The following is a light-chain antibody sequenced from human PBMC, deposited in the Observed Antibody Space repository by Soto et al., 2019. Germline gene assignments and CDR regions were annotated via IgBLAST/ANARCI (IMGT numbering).Light chain of an antibody. CDR3: QQYTTSPFT. CDR2: GAC. CDR1: QSVGSNY. J-gene: IGKJ3*01. Sequence: EIVLTQSPGTLSLSPGERATLYCRASQSVGSNYLAWYQQKPGQAPRVLIYGACSRATGIPDRFSGSGSGADFNLTISILEPEDFAVYYCQQYTTSPFTFGPGTKVEIK. V-gene: IGKV3-20*01.